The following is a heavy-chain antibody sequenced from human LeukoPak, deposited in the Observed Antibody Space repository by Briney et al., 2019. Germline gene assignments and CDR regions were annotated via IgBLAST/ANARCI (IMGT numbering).Heavy chain of an antibody. D-gene: IGHD4-23*01. J-gene: IGHJ4*02. CDR1: GFTFSGNA. CDR2: IGSDGRT. Sequence: GGSLRLSCEASGFTFSGNAMAWVRQAPGKGPEWVSGIGSDGRTHYADSVKGRFTISRDNSKNTVYLQMNSLRAEDTALYYCAKEILGWSFDYWGQGTLVTVSS. CDR3: AKEILGWSFDY. V-gene: IGHV3-23*01.